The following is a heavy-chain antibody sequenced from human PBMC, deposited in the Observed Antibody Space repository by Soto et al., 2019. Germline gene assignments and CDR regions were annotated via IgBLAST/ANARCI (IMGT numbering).Heavy chain of an antibody. Sequence: ESGGGVVQPGRSLRLSCAASGFTFSSYGMHWVRQAPGKGLEWVAVISYDGTNKYYADSVKGRFTISRDNSKNTLYLQMNSLRAEETAGYYCAKDLLRPGRAYGMDVWGQGTTVTVSS. CDR2: ISYDGTNK. J-gene: IGHJ6*02. V-gene: IGHV3-30*18. CDR3: AKDLLRPGRAYGMDV. CDR1: GFTFSSYG.